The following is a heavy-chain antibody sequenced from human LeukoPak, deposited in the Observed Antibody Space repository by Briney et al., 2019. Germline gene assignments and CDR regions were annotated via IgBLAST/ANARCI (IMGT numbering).Heavy chain of an antibody. V-gene: IGHV1-3*01. Sequence: ASVKVSCKASGYTFTSYAMHWVRQAPGQRLEWMGWINAGNGNTKYSQKFQGRVTITADESTSTAYMELSSLRSEDTAVYYRARTRGYCSSTSCYRMFYYYYGMDVWGQGTTVTVSS. D-gene: IGHD2-2*01. CDR1: GYTFTSYA. CDR3: ARTRGYCSSTSCYRMFYYYYGMDV. J-gene: IGHJ6*02. CDR2: INAGNGNT.